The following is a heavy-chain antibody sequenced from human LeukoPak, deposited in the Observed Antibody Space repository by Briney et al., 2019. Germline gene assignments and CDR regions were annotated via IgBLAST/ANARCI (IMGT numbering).Heavy chain of an antibody. D-gene: IGHD3-3*01. CDR1: GFTFSSYW. J-gene: IGHJ4*02. CDR2: INSYGSST. Sequence: QPGGSLRLSCAASGFTFSSYWMHWVRQAPGKGLVWVSRINSYGSSTSYADSVKGRFTISRDNAKNTLYLQMNTLRADDTAVYYCAKSGLNRFDYWGQGTLVTVSS. CDR3: AKSGLNRFDY. V-gene: IGHV3-74*01.